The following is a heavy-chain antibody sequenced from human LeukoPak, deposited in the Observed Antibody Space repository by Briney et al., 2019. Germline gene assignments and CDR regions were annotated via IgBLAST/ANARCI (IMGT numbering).Heavy chain of an antibody. CDR3: ARGGTWNSGFDC. CDR1: GFTFSSYE. D-gene: IGHD1-7*01. Sequence: GGSLRLSCVGSGFTFSSYEMNWVRQAPGKGLEGVSYISSGGSTIYYADSVKGRFTISRDNAKNSLYLQMIILRAEDTAVYYCARGGTWNSGFDCWGQRTLVTVSS. CDR2: ISSGGSTI. J-gene: IGHJ4*02. V-gene: IGHV3-48*03.